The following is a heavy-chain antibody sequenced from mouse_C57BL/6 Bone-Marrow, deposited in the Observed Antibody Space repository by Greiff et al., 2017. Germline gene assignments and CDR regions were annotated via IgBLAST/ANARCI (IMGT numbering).Heavy chain of an antibody. CDR1: GYSFTGYY. Sequence: DVQLQESGPELVKPGASVKISCKASGYSFTGYYMNWVKQSPEKSLEWIGEINPSTGGTTYNQKFKAKATLTVDKSSSTAYMQLKSLTSEDSAVYYCARRARQLRLRDAMDYWGQGTSVTVSS. V-gene: IGHV1-42*01. J-gene: IGHJ4*01. CDR2: INPSTGGT. D-gene: IGHD3-2*02. CDR3: ARRARQLRLRDAMDY.